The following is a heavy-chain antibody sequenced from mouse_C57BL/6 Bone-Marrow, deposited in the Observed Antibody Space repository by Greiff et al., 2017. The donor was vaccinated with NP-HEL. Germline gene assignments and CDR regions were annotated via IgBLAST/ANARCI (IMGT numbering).Heavy chain of an antibody. CDR2: IHPNSGST. CDR1: GYTFTSYW. CDR3: ARRVYYGNQGDY. Sequence: QVQLQQSGAELVKPGASVKLSCKASGYTFTSYWMHWVKQRPGQGLEWIGMIHPNSGSTNYNEKFKSKATLTVDKSSSTAYMRLSSLTSEDSAVYYCARRVYYGNQGDYWGQGTSVTVSS. V-gene: IGHV1-64*01. D-gene: IGHD2-1*01. J-gene: IGHJ4*01.